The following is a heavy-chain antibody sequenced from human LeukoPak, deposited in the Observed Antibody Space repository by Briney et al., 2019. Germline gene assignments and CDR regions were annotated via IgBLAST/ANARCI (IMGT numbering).Heavy chain of an antibody. V-gene: IGHV4-59*08. D-gene: IGHD6-13*01. CDR3: ARHWGQQLGNFDY. CDR2: IYYSGST. CDR1: GGSISSYY. J-gene: IGHJ4*02. Sequence: PSETLSLTCTVSGGSISSYYWSWIRQPPGKGLEWIGYIYYSGSTNYNPSLKSRVTISVDTSKNQFSLKLSSVTAADTAVYYCARHWGQQLGNFDYWGQGTLVTVSS.